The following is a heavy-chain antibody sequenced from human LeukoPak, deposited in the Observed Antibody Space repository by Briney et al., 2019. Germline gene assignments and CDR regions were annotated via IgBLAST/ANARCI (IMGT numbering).Heavy chain of an antibody. V-gene: IGHV3-53*01. CDR3: ARVDYGSGSYFDY. Sequence: VGSLRLSCAASGFTVSSNYMSWVRRAPGKGLEWVSVIYSGGSTDYADSVKGRFAISRDNSKNMLYLQLNSLRAEDTAVYYCARVDYGSGSYFDYWGQGTLVTVSS. D-gene: IGHD3-10*01. CDR2: IYSGGST. CDR1: GFTVSSNY. J-gene: IGHJ4*02.